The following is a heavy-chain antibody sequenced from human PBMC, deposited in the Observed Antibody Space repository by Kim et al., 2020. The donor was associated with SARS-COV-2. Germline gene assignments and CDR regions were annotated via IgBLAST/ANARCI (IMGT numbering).Heavy chain of an antibody. V-gene: IGHV3-33*01. J-gene: IGHJ6*02. D-gene: IGHD3-10*01. CDR3: ARTLVLSGYYGMDV. Sequence: ASSVKGRFTIPRDNSKNTLYLQMNSLRAEDTAVYYCARTLVLSGYYGMDVWGQGTTVTVSS.